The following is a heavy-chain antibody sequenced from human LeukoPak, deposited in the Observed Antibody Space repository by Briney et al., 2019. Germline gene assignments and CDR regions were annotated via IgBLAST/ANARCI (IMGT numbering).Heavy chain of an antibody. CDR1: GYTFSGYY. CDR2: INPNSGGT. J-gene: IGHJ6*03. V-gene: IGHV1-2*02. CDR3: ARDKQLDWAHYYYYYMDV. Sequence: ASVKVSCKASGYTFSGYYIHWVRQAPGQGLEWMGWINPNSGGTNYAQRFQGRVTMTRDTSISTAYMDLSRLRSDDTAVYYYARDKQLDWAHYYYYYMDVWGKGTTVTVSS. D-gene: IGHD1-1*01.